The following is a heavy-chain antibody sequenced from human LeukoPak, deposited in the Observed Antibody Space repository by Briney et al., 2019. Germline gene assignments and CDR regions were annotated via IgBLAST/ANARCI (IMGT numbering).Heavy chain of an antibody. D-gene: IGHD5-12*01. CDR3: ASGYDFDGLAQEG. V-gene: IGHV3-66*01. CDR1: GFTVSSNY. CDR2: IYSGGST. Sequence: RGSLRLSCAASGFTVSSNYMSWVRQAPGKGLEWVSVIYSGGSTYYADFVKGRFTISRDNSKNTLYLQMNSLRAEDTAVYYCASGYDFDGLAQEGWGQGTLVTVSS. J-gene: IGHJ4*02.